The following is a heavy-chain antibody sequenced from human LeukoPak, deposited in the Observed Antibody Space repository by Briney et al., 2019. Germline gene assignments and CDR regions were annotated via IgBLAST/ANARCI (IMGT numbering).Heavy chain of an antibody. CDR1: GYIFTSYG. J-gene: IGHJ4*02. CDR2: ISTYNGNT. Sequence: ASVKVSCKASGYIFTSYGIRWVRQAPGQGLEWMGWISTYNGNTNYAQKLQGRVTMTTDTSTTTAYLELRSLRSDDTAVYYCARHTTAATGTFDYWGQGTLVTVSS. V-gene: IGHV1-18*01. D-gene: IGHD1-1*01. CDR3: ARHTTAATGTFDY.